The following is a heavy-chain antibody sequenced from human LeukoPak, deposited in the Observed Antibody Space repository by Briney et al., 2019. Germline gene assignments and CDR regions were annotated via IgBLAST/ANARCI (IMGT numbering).Heavy chain of an antibody. J-gene: IGHJ4*02. Sequence: GGSLRLSCAASGLSFRSYGMHWVRQAPGKGLEWVAIIYYDGSNKYYTDSVKGRFTISRDNSKNTLSLQMNSLRVEDTALYYCAKYSDSTGAHYFDYWGQGTLVTVSS. CDR3: AKYSDSTGAHYFDY. D-gene: IGHD2/OR15-2a*01. CDR1: GLSFRSYG. CDR2: IYYDGSNK. V-gene: IGHV3-33*06.